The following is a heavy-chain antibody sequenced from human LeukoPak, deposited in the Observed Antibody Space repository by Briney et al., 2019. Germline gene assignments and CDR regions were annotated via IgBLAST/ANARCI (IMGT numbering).Heavy chain of an antibody. CDR1: GDSISGYY. J-gene: IGHJ4*02. CDR2: IYYSGST. V-gene: IGHV4-59*01. CDR3: ATSYYNYDRWDY. Sequence: SETLSLTCTVSGDSISGYYWSWIRQPPGKGLEWIGYIYYSGSTNYNPSLQSRVTISVDTSRNQFSLNLTSVTAADTAVYYCATSYYNYDRWDYWGQGILVTVSS. D-gene: IGHD3-16*01.